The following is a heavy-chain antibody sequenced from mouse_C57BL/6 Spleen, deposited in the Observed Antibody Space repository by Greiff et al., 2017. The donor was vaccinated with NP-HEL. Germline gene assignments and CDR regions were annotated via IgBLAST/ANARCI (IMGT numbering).Heavy chain of an antibody. Sequence: QVHVKQSGAELVKPGASVKISCKASGYAFSSYWMNWVKQRPGQGLEWIGQIYPGDGDTNYNGKFKGKATLTADKSSSTAYMQLSSLTSEDSAVYCCARSYYSKDMDYWGQGTSVTVSS. V-gene: IGHV1-80*01. CDR3: ARSYYSKDMDY. CDR2: IYPGDGDT. J-gene: IGHJ4*01. CDR1: GYAFSSYW. D-gene: IGHD2-5*01.